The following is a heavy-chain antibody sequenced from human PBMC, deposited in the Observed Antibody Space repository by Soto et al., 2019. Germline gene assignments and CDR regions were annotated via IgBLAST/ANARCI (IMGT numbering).Heavy chain of an antibody. J-gene: IGHJ4*02. CDR1: GDSITRSGFY. CDR2: MYPTGST. CDR3: ERVRGGDTHVFDF. Sequence: QLHLHESGPGLVKPSETLSLSCSVSGDSITRSGFYWAWIRRPPGKELEWLGSMYPTGSTYYKPALASRLTMSVDTSRSQCSLRLTSMSAADAGVYFCERVRGGDTHVFDFWGQGARVTVSP. V-gene: IGHV4-39*01. D-gene: IGHD3-10*01.